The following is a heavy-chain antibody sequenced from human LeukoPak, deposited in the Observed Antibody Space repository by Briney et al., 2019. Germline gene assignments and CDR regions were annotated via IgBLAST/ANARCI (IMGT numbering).Heavy chain of an antibody. V-gene: IGHV4-61*02. J-gene: IGHJ4*02. CDR3: ARDSRWLQSLDY. D-gene: IGHD5-24*01. CDR2: IYTSGST. CDR1: GGSISSGSYY. Sequence: SQTLSLTCTVSGGSISSGSYYWSWIRQPAGKGLEWIGRIYTSGSTNYNLSLKSRVTISVDTSKNQFSLKLSSVTAADTAVYYCARDSRWLQSLDYWGQGTLVTVSS.